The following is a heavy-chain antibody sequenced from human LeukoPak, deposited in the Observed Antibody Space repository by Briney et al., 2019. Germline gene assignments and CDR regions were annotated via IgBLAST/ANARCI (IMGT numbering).Heavy chain of an antibody. V-gene: IGHV3-49*04. D-gene: IGHD5-24*01. CDR1: RFTFGCCA. Sequence: RSLRLLCITSRFTFGCCALIWVRQAPGEGVDWGGFFRSKGYGGTTEYAASVKGRFTISRDDSKSIAYLQMNSLKSEDTAVYYCTRGPTGRWLYYGMDVWGQGTTVIVSS. CDR2: FRSKGYGGTT. J-gene: IGHJ6*02. CDR3: TRGPTGRWLYYGMDV.